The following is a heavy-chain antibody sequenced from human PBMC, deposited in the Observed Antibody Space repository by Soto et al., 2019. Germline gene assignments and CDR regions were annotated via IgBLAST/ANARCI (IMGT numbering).Heavy chain of an antibody. CDR2: SSPRGDTI. CDR1: GFSLANYP. J-gene: IGHJ4*02. V-gene: IGHV3-48*02. Sequence: GGSLRLSCVASGFSLANYPMNWVRQTPGKGLEWISYSSPRGDTIYYADSVEGRFTISRDNARNSLSLHTSSLCDEDSALYYCAKGPHTNVGWPYYFESWGQGVPVTVSS. CDR3: AKGPHTNVGWPYYFES. D-gene: IGHD6-19*01.